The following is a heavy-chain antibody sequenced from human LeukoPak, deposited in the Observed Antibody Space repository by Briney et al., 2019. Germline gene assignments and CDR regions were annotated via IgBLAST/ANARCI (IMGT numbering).Heavy chain of an antibody. V-gene: IGHV3-11*05. D-gene: IGHD1-26*01. J-gene: IGHJ4*02. CDR2: ISSSSSYT. CDR1: GFIFSDYY. Sequence: GGSLRLSCAASGFIFSDYYMSWIRQAPGKGLEWISYISSSSSYTNYVDSVKGRFTISRDNSKNTLYLQMNSLRAEDTAVYYCAKVRVGATIDDWGQGTLVTVSS. CDR3: AKVRVGATIDD.